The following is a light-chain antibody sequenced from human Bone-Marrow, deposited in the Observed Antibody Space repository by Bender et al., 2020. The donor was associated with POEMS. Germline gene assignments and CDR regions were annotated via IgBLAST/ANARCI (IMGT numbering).Light chain of an antibody. CDR1: GLPEKW. J-gene: IGLJ3*02. Sequence: SYELTQPSSVSVSPGQTARITCSGSGLPEKWTRWFQQRPGQAPVLVIFKDTERPSEIPERFSGSRSGTTVTLTITGAQVEDEADYYCFTVADDNRVFGGGTKLTVL. CDR2: KDT. V-gene: IGLV3-27*01. CDR3: FTVADDNRV.